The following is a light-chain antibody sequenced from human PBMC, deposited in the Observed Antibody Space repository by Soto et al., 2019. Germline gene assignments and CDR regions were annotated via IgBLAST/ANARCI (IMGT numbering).Light chain of an antibody. CDR3: QQYGDYTT. CDR2: KAS. CDR1: QSISSW. J-gene: IGKJ1*01. V-gene: IGKV1-5*03. Sequence: DIQMAQCPSTLSASVGDRVTITCRASQSISSWLAWYQQKPGKAPKLLIYKASSLESGVPSRFSGSGSGTEFTLTISSLQPDDFATYYCQQYGDYTTFGRGTKVDIK.